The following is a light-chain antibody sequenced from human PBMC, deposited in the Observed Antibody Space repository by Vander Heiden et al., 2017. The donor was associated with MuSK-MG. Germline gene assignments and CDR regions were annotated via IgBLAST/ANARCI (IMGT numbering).Light chain of an antibody. CDR2: AAS. CDR1: QDISRW. V-gene: IGKV1-12*01. Sequence: DIHMAQSPSRVSASVGDRVTITCRASQDISRWLAWYQQKPGKAPKLLIYAASTLQSGVPSRFSGSGSGTDFTLTITNLQPDDFATYFCQQSRSYPLIFGQGTLMEIK. CDR3: QQSRSYPLI. J-gene: IGKJ5*01.